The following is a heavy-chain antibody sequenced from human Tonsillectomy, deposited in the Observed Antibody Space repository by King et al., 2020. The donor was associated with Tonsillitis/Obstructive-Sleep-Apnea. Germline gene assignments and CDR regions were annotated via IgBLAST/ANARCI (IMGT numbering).Heavy chain of an antibody. D-gene: IGHD2-2*01. CDR1: GFTFSSYA. J-gene: IGHJ6*03. CDR3: ARQSPASYLFLYYMDV. Sequence: VQLVESGGGVVQPGRSLRLSCAASGFTFSSYAMHWVRQAPGKGMEWVAVISYDGSNKYYADSVKGRFTISRNNSKNTLYLQMNSLRAEDTAVYYCARQSPASYLFLYYMDVWGKGHTVTVFS. V-gene: IGHV3-30*04. CDR2: ISYDGSNK.